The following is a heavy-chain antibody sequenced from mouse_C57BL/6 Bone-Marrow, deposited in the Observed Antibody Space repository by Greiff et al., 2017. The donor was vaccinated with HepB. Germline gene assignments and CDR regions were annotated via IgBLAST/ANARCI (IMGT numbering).Heavy chain of an antibody. Sequence: QVQLQQSGPELVKPGASVKISCKASGYAFSSSWMNWVKQRPGKGLEWIGRSYPGDGDTNYNGKFKGKATLTADKSSSTAYMQLSSLTSEDSAVYFCARGGVYWGQGTTLTVSS. CDR2: SYPGDGDT. CDR3: ARGGVY. J-gene: IGHJ2*01. V-gene: IGHV1-82*01. CDR1: GYAFSSSW.